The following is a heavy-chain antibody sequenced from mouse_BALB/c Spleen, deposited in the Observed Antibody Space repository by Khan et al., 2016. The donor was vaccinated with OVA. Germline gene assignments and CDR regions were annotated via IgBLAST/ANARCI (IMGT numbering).Heavy chain of an antibody. J-gene: IGHJ3*01. CDR2: LNTYTGEP. CDR3: ARSKGNYWFAY. D-gene: IGHD2-1*01. CDR1: GYTFTNYG. V-gene: IGHV9-3-1*01. Sequence: QIQLVQSGPELKKPGETVKISCKASGYTFTNYGMNWVKQAPGKGLQWMGWLNTYTGEPTSADDFKGRFAFSLETSASTAYLQINNLKNEDTATYFCARSKGNYWFAYWGQGTLVTVSA.